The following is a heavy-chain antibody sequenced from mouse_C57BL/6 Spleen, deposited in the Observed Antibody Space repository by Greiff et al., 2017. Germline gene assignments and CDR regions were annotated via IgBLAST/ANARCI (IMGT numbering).Heavy chain of an antibody. Sequence: EVQLQQSGAELVKPGASVKLSCTASGFNIKDYYMHWVKQRTEQGLEWIGRIDPEDGETKYVPKFQGKATITADTSSNTAYLQLSSLTSEDTAVYYCARLDGSSYGDYFDYWGQGTTLTVSS. CDR3: ARLDGSSYGDYFDY. D-gene: IGHD1-1*01. J-gene: IGHJ2*01. CDR2: IDPEDGET. CDR1: GFNIKDYY. V-gene: IGHV14-2*01.